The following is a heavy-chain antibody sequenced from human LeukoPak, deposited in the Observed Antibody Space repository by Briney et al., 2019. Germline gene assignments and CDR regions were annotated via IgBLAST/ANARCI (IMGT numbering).Heavy chain of an antibody. V-gene: IGHV3-23*01. CDR2: ISGSGGST. D-gene: IGHD1-7*01. J-gene: IGHJ4*02. CDR1: GFTFSSYA. CDR3: AKDLLVEWITYNWNYGAFDY. Sequence: GGSLRLSCAASGFTFSSYAMSWVRQAPGKGLEWVSAISGSGGSTYYADSVKGRFTISRDNSKNTLYLQMNSLRAEDTAVYYCAKDLLVEWITYNWNYGAFDYWGQGTLVTVSS.